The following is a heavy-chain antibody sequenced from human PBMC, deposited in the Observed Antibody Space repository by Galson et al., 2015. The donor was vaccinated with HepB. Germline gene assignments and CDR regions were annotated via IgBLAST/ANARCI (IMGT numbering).Heavy chain of an antibody. D-gene: IGHD3-3*01. CDR2: INHSGST. CDR3: ARGGGVLRFLEWLLSPPGAFDI. J-gene: IGHJ3*02. V-gene: IGHV4-34*01. CDR1: GGSFSGYY. Sequence: LSLTCAVYGGSFSGYYWSWIRQPPGKGLEWIGEINHSGSTNYNPSLKSRVTISVDTSKNQFSLKLSPVTAADTAVYYCARGGGVLRFLEWLLSPPGAFDIWGQGTMVTVSS.